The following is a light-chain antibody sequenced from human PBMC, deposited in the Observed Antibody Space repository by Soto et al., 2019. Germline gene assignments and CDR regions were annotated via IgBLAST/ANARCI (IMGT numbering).Light chain of an antibody. Sequence: DIQMTQSPSTLSASVGDRVTITCRASQSISTSLAWYQQKAGKAPHLLIYDASTLESGVPSRFSGTGSGTDFSLTIGSLQPDDFATYYCQLYDSYSWTFGQGAKADIK. V-gene: IGKV1-5*01. CDR2: DAS. CDR3: QLYDSYSWT. CDR1: QSISTS. J-gene: IGKJ1*01.